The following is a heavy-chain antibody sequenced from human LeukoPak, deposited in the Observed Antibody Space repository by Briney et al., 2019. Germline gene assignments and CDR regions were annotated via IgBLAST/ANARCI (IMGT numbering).Heavy chain of an antibody. CDR1: GFTFSSYW. V-gene: IGHV3-74*01. J-gene: IGHJ4*02. CDR3: ARERGAMIRGATAGYFDY. CDR2: INSDGSST. Sequence: GGSLRLSCAASGFTFSSYWMHWVRQAPGKGLVWVSRINSDGSSTSYADSVKGRFTISRDNAKNTLYLQMNSLRAEDTAVYYCARERGAMIRGATAGYFDYWGQGTLVTVSS. D-gene: IGHD3-10*01.